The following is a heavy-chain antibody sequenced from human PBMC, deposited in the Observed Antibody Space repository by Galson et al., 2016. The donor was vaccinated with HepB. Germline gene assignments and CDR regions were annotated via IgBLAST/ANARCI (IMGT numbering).Heavy chain of an antibody. Sequence: SLRLSCAASGFTFDDYGMHWVRQAPGKGLEWASGISWNSGSIGYADSVKGRFTISRDNAKNSLYLQMNSLRPEDTALYYCVSGYYYRPLTQNENDALDIWGQGTMVTVSS. D-gene: IGHD3-22*01. CDR2: ISWNSGSI. J-gene: IGHJ3*02. V-gene: IGHV3-9*01. CDR3: VSGYYYRPLTQNENDALDI. CDR1: GFTFDDYG.